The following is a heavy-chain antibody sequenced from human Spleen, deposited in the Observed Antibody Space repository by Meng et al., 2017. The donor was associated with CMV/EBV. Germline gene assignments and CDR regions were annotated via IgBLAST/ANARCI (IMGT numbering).Heavy chain of an antibody. CDR2: ISYDGSNK. CDR1: GFTFSSYW. J-gene: IGHJ4*02. D-gene: IGHD2-15*01. CDR3: ARYCSGGSCHPFDY. Sequence: VRVVGSGGCLVQPGGSLRLSCAGSGFTFSSYWMHWVRQAPGKGLEWVAVISYDGSNKYYADSVKGRFTISRDNSKNTLYLQMNSLRAEDTAVYYCARYCSGGSCHPFDYWGQGTLVTVSS. V-gene: IGHV3-30-3*01.